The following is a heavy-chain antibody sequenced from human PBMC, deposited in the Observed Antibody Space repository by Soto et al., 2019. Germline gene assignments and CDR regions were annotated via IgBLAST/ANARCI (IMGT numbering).Heavy chain of an antibody. D-gene: IGHD4-17*01. Sequence: SETLSLTCTVSGGSISSSNWWSWVRQPPGKGLEWIGEIYHSGSTNYNPSLKSRVTISVDKSKNQFSLKLSSVTAADTAVYYCARVWTTVTNWFDPWGQGTLVTVSS. V-gene: IGHV4-4*02. CDR2: IYHSGST. J-gene: IGHJ5*02. CDR1: GGSISSSNW. CDR3: ARVWTTVTNWFDP.